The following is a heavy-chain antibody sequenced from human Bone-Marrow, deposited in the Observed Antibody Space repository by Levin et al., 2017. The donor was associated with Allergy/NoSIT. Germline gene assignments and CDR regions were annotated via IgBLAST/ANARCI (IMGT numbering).Heavy chain of an antibody. CDR2: INSDGSIT. D-gene: IGHD4/OR15-4a*01. CDR3: ARVSLDGASYFAY. Sequence: GESLKISCAASGFIFSNYWMYWVRQAPGKGLMWVSRINSDGSITTNADSVKGRFAIFRVNAKNTLYLQMNSLRAEDTAVYYCARVSLDGASYFAYWGQGTLVTVSS. V-gene: IGHV3-74*01. CDR1: GFIFSNYW. J-gene: IGHJ4*02.